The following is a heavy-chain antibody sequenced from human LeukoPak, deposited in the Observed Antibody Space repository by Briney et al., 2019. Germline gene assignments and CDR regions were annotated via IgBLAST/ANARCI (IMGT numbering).Heavy chain of an antibody. Sequence: PGGSLRLSCAASGFTFSSYSMNWVRQAPGKGLEWVSYISSSSSTIYYADSVKGRFTISRDNAKNSLYLQMNSLRAEDTAVYYCARGPDAVVVVAATDYYMDVWGKGTTVTVSS. D-gene: IGHD2-15*01. CDR1: GFTFSSYS. CDR2: ISSSSSTI. CDR3: ARGPDAVVVVAATDYYMDV. V-gene: IGHV3-48*01. J-gene: IGHJ6*03.